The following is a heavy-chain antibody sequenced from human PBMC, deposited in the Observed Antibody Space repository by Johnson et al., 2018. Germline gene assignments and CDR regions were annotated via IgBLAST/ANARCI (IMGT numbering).Heavy chain of an antibody. CDR3: AKDPASGLGLGFYYYYYMDV. CDR1: GFTFSSYG. CDR2: TSYDGSNK. Sequence: QVQLVESGGGVVQPGRFLSLSCAASGFTFSSYGMHWVRQAPGKGLELVAVTSYDGSNKYYADSVKGRFTISRDNSKNTLYLQMNSLGAEDTAVYYCAKDPASGLGLGFYYYYYMDVWGKWTTVTVSS. D-gene: IGHD7-27*01. V-gene: IGHV3-30*18. J-gene: IGHJ6*03.